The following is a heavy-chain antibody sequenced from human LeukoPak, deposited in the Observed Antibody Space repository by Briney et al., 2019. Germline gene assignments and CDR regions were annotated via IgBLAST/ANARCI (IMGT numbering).Heavy chain of an antibody. CDR3: ARGVEMATISPNLIDY. J-gene: IGHJ4*02. Sequence: PSQTLSLTCTVSGGSISSGGYYWSWIRQHPGTGLEWIGYIYYSGSTYYNPSLKSRVTISVDTPKNQFSLKLSSVTAADTAVYYCARGVEMATISPNLIDYWGQGTLVTVSS. D-gene: IGHD5-24*01. V-gene: IGHV4-31*03. CDR1: GGSISSGGYY. CDR2: IYYSGST.